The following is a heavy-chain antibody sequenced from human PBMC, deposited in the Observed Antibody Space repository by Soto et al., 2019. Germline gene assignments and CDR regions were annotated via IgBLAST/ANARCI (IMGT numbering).Heavy chain of an antibody. CDR3: ARLVGAYQHYIDY. CDR1: GFTFSSNS. D-gene: IGHD1-26*01. J-gene: IGHJ4*02. Sequence: GGSLRLSCAASGFTFSSNSMIWVRQAPGKGLEWVSYIDSTSMHIYYADSVKGRFTITRDNAKKSVYLQMTSLRAEDTAVYYCARLVGAYQHYIDYWGQGTLVTVSS. CDR2: IDSTSMHI. V-gene: IGHV3-21*01.